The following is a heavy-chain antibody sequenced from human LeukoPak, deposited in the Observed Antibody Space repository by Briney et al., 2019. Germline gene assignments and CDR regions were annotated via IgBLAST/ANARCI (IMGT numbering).Heavy chain of an antibody. Sequence: SVKVSCKASGGTFSSYAISWVRQAPGQGLEWMGGIIPIFGTANYAQKFQGRVTITADESTSTAYMELSSLRTEDTAVYYCARATGGVTQLPTYYYYYYMDVWRKGTTVTVSS. CDR1: GGTFSSYA. CDR3: ARATGGVTQLPTYYYYYYMDV. CDR2: IIPIFGTA. J-gene: IGHJ6*03. D-gene: IGHD2-2*01. V-gene: IGHV1-69*13.